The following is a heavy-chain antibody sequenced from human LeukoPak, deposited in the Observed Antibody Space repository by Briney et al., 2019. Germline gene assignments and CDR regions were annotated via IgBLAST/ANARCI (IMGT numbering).Heavy chain of an antibody. V-gene: IGHV4-31*03. CDR2: IYYSGST. D-gene: IGHD2-2*01. CDR3: ARDRVVVVPAAMSDYYYYGMDV. Sequence: SETLSLTCTVSGGSISGGGYYWSWIRQHPGKGLEWIGYIYYSGSTYYNPSLKSRVTISVDTSKNQFSLKLSSVTAADTAVYYCARDRVVVVPAAMSDYYYYGMDVWGQGTTVTVSS. J-gene: IGHJ6*02. CDR1: GGSISGGGYY.